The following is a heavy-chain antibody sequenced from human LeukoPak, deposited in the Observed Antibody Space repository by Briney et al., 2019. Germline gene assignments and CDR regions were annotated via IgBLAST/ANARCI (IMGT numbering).Heavy chain of an antibody. CDR2: ISGSTSYI. J-gene: IGHJ4*02. Sequence: GGSLRLSCAASGFTFSSYSMYWVRQAPGKGLEWVSSISGSTSYIYYADSVKGRFTISRDNAKNSLYLQMNSLRAEDTAVYYCARGVAGVWGAFDYWGQGTLVTVSS. CDR3: ARGVAGVWGAFDY. V-gene: IGHV3-21*01. CDR1: GFTFSSYS. D-gene: IGHD6-19*01.